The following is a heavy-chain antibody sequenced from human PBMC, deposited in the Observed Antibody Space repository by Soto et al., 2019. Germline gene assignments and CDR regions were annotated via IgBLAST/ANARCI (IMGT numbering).Heavy chain of an antibody. CDR2: IHPDTGST. CDR3: ARQYCSGTSCYWYFDF. Sequence: QVRLVQSGADVQRPGASMNISCQASGYQFTGSYLHWVRRAPGHGLQWMGMIHPDTGSTTYAETFQERVTMTTDKSAGTVFLGLGRLTSDDTATYYCARQYCSGTSCYWYFDFWGQGTFVSVSS. J-gene: IGHJ4*02. D-gene: IGHD2-2*01. V-gene: IGHV1-2*02. CDR1: GYQFTGSY.